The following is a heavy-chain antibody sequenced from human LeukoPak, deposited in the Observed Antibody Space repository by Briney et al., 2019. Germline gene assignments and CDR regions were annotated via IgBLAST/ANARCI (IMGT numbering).Heavy chain of an antibody. Sequence: SDPLSLTCTLSGLYLRRYYWHWIRQPPPKGLHWVGYIYYSGSATYNPPLKSRVTISLDTSKNQFSLKLSSVPAADTAVDYCARDPAAGFYYYFAMDVWGQGTTVTVSS. CDR3: ARDPAAGFYYYFAMDV. V-gene: IGHV4-59*01. D-gene: IGHD6-13*01. CDR2: IYYSGSA. J-gene: IGHJ6*02. CDR1: GLYLRRYY.